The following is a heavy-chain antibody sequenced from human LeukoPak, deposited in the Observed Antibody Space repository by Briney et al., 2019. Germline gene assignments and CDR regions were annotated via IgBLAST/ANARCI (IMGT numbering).Heavy chain of an antibody. V-gene: IGHV4-59*01. J-gene: IGHJ5*02. CDR1: GGSISSYY. CDR3: ARGRVYYDSSS. Sequence: PSETLSPTCTVSGGSISSYYWSWIRQPPGKGLEWIGYIYYSGSTNYNPSLKSRVTISVDTSKNQFSLKLSSVTAADTAVYYCARGRVYYDSSSWGQGTLVTVSS. D-gene: IGHD3-22*01. CDR2: IYYSGST.